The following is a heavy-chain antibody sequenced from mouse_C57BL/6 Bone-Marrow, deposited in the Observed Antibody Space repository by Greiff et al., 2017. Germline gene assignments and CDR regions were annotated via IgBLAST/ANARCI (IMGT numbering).Heavy chain of an antibody. J-gene: IGHJ4*01. CDR3: ARKGGSFYYYAMDY. V-gene: IGHV3-6*01. D-gene: IGHD1-1*01. CDR2: ISYDGSN. Sequence: EVKLVESGPGLVKPSQSLSLTCSVTGYSITSGYYWNWIRQFPGNKLEWMGYISYDGSNNYNPSLKNRISITRDTSKNQFFLKLNSVTTEDTATYYCARKGGSFYYYAMDYWGQGTSVTVSS. CDR1: GYSITSGYY.